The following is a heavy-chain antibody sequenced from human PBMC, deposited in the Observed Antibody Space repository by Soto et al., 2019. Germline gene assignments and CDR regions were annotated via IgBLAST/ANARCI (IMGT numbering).Heavy chain of an antibody. J-gene: IGHJ4*02. V-gene: IGHV3-30*18. D-gene: IGHD1-26*01. CDR3: AKDRVRSGSYCHY. Sequence: QVQLVESGGGVVQPGRSLRLSCAASGFTFNNYGMHWVRQAPGKGLEWVAIISYDGINKYYADSVKGRFTISRDNXKNTRFLQMISLRDEDTAVYYCAKDRVRSGSYCHYWGQGTLVTVSS. CDR2: ISYDGINK. CDR1: GFTFNNYG.